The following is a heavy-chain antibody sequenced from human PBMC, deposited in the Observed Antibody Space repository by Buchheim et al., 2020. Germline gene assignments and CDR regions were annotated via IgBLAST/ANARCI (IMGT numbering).Heavy chain of an antibody. J-gene: IGHJ6*02. CDR1: GGSISSGGYS. Sequence: QLQLQESGSGLVKPSQTLSLTCAVSGGSISSGGYSWSWIRQPPGKGLEWIGSIYYSGSTYYNPSLKSRVTISVDTSKNQFSLKLSSVTAADTAVYYCARHRDRLHQGFVRASHWMDVWGQGTT. CDR3: ARHRDRLHQGFVRASHWMDV. D-gene: IGHD3-9*01. CDR2: IYYSGST. V-gene: IGHV4-30-2*03.